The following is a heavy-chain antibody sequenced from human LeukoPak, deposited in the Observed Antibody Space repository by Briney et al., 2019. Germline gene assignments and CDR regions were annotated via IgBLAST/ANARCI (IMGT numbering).Heavy chain of an antibody. CDR2: INPYNGDT. V-gene: IGHV1-18*01. CDR3: ARGPSFSNSLYYYYYYMDV. Sequence: GASVKVSCKASGYTFTTYGISWVRQAPGQGLEWMGWINPYNGDTNYAQKLQGRVTMTTDTSTSTAYMELRSLRADDTAVYFCARGPSFSNSLYYYYYYMDVWAKGTAVTVSS. CDR1: GYTFTTYG. D-gene: IGHD4-11*01. J-gene: IGHJ6*03.